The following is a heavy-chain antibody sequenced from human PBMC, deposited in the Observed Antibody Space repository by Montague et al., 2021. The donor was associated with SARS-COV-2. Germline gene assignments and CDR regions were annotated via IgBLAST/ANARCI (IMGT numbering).Heavy chain of an antibody. CDR1: GFTFSSYA. CDR2: ISYDGSNK. V-gene: IGHV3-30-3*01. CDR3: ARIQYGGYGGAFDY. J-gene: IGHJ4*02. D-gene: IGHD5-12*01. Sequence: SLRLPCAASGFTFSSYAMHWVRQAPGKGLEWVAVISYDGSNKYYADSVKGRFTISRDNSKNTLYLQMNSLRAEDTAVYYCARIQYGGYGGAFDYWGQGTLVTVSS.